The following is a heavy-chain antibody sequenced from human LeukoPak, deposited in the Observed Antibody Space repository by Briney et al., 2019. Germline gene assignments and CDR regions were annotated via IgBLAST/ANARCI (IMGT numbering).Heavy chain of an antibody. J-gene: IGHJ4*02. CDR3: ARGDYVWGSYRYNYFDY. CDR2: ITSSSTTI. D-gene: IGHD3-16*02. V-gene: IGHV3-48*01. Sequence: PGGSLRLSCAASGFSFSTYNMNWVRQAPGKGMEWISFITSSSTTISYSDSVRGRFTISRDNAKNSLYLQMNSLRAEDTAVYYCARGDYVWGSYRYNYFDYWGQGTLVTVSS. CDR1: GFSFSTYN.